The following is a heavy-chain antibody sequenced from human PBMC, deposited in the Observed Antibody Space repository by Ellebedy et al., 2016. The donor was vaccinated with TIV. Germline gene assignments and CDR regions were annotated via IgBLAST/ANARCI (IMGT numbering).Heavy chain of an antibody. CDR1: GFTFSSYA. V-gene: IGHV3-21*01. D-gene: IGHD5-18*01. J-gene: IGHJ4*02. CDR2: IGASGTDK. CDR3: ARDTAMNY. Sequence: GESLKISCAASGFTFSSYAMNWVRQAPGKGLEWVSSIGASGTDKYYADSVKGRFTISRDNAKNSLYLQMDSLRAEDTAVFYCARDTAMNYWGLGTLVTVSS.